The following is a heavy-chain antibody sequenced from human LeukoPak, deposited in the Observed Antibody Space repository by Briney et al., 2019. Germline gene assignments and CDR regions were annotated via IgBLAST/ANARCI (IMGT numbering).Heavy chain of an antibody. CDR2: MHYSGTT. V-gene: IGHV4-39*01. Sequence: SETLSLTCIVPGGSISSSTSYWGWIRQPPGKGLEWIGSMHYSGTTYFNPSLKSRVTISVDTSKNQFSLRLASVTAADSAVYYCAPYSSVQGWFDPWGQGTLVTVSS. CDR1: GGSISSSTSY. D-gene: IGHD3-22*01. J-gene: IGHJ5*02. CDR3: APYSSVQGWFDP.